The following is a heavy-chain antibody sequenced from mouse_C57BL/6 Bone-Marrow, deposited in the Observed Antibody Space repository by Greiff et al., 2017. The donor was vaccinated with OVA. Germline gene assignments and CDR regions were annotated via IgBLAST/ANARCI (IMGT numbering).Heavy chain of an antibody. V-gene: IGHV5-4*03. CDR2: ISDGGSYT. CDR3: ARGGYGSRFAY. J-gene: IGHJ3*01. CDR1: GFTFSSYA. Sequence: EVKLVESGGGLVKPGGSLKLSCAASGFTFSSYAMSWVRQTPEKRLEWVATISDGGSYTYYPDNVKGRFTISRDNAKNNLYLQMSHLKSEDTAMYYCARGGYGSRFAYWGQGTLVTVSA. D-gene: IGHD1-1*01.